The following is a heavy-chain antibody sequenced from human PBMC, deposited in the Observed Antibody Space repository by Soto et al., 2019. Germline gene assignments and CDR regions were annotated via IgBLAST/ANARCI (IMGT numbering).Heavy chain of an antibody. CDR2: IDPSDSYI. CDR1: GYSCNSYW. V-gene: IGHV5-10-1*01. J-gene: IGHJ6*01. Sequence: EVQLVQSGAEVKKPGESLRISCKGSGYSCNSYWISWVRQMPGKGLEWMGRIDPSDSYINYNPSFQGYVTISADKSITTAHLQWSSLKASDPAMDYCARTRGQNCNRGKCYFGMDVWCQGTTVTVSS. CDR3: ARTRGQNCNRGKCYFGMDV. D-gene: IGHD2-15*01.